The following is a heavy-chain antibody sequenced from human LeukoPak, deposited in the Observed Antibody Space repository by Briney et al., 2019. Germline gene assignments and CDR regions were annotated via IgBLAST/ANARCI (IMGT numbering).Heavy chain of an antibody. D-gene: IGHD3-10*01. Sequence: GGSLRLSCAASGFTFSNYGMNWVRQAPGKGLEWVSAISGTGGTTYYADSVKGRFTISRDNSKNTLYLQMNSLRAEDTAVYYCARPGHYHGSGGYFPIDYWGQGTLVTVSS. J-gene: IGHJ4*02. CDR2: ISGTGGTT. CDR1: GFTFSNYG. CDR3: ARPGHYHGSGGYFPIDY. V-gene: IGHV3-23*01.